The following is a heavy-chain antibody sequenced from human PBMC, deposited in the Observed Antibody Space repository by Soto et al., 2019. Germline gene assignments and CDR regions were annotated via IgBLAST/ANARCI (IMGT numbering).Heavy chain of an antibody. CDR3: ARETLTRSATAIPGPGYFDY. Sequence: PGGSLRLSCAASGFTFSSYSMNWVRQAPGKGLEWVSSISSSSSYIYYADSVKGRFTISRDNAKNSLYLQMNSLRAEDTAVYYCARETLTRSATAIPGPGYFDYWGQGTLVTVSS. CDR2: ISSSSSYI. CDR1: GFTFSSYS. D-gene: IGHD2-2*02. V-gene: IGHV3-21*01. J-gene: IGHJ4*02.